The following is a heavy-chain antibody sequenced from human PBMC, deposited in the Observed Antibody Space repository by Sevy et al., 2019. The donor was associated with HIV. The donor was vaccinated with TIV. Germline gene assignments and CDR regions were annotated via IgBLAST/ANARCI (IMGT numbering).Heavy chain of an antibody. J-gene: IGHJ4*02. D-gene: IGHD4-17*01. CDR3: TCGYGRFDF. CDR1: GFTFSDSA. Sequence: GGSLRLSCAASGFTFSDSAMFWVRQASGKGLEWVGRIRTKPNNYAAALAAAVKNSFTISRDDSKNTTYLHMSSLKAEDTALYFCTCGYGRFDFWGQGALVTVSS. CDR2: IRTKPNNYAA. V-gene: IGHV3-73*01.